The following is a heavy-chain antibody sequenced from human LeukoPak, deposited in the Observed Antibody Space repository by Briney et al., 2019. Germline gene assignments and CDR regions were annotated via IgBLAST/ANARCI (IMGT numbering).Heavy chain of an antibody. CDR2: INTDGSST. CDR3: ARDGGSSWYYYYMDV. J-gene: IGHJ6*03. Sequence: AGGSLRLSCAASGFTFSSYWMHRVRQAPGKGLVWVSRINTDGSSTSYADSVKGRFTISRDNAKNTLYLQMNSLRAENTAVYYCARDGGSSWYYYYMDVWGKGTTVTVSS. V-gene: IGHV3-74*01. CDR1: GFTFSSYW. D-gene: IGHD1-26*01.